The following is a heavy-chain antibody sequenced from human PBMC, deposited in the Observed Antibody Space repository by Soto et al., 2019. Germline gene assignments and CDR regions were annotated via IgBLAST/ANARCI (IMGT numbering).Heavy chain of an antibody. CDR2: IYYSGST. V-gene: IGHV4-30-4*01. CDR3: ARVDYGDERDY. D-gene: IGHD4-17*01. J-gene: IGHJ4*02. CDR1: GGSISSGDYY. Sequence: SETLSLTCTVSGGSISSGDYYWSWIRQPPGKGLEWIGYIYYSGSTNYNPSLKSRVTISVDTSKNQFSLKLSSVTAADTAVYYCARVDYGDERDYWGQGTLVTVSS.